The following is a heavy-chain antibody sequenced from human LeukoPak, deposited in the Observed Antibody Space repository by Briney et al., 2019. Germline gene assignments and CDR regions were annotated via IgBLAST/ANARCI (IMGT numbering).Heavy chain of an antibody. J-gene: IGHJ4*02. CDR1: GFTFSAYA. D-gene: IGHD2-2*01. CDR3: ARLTCDSTSCYGKYYFDH. V-gene: IGHV3-21*01. Sequence: PGGSQRLSCAASGFTFSAYAIDWVRQAPGKGLEWVSSINGDSSHIYYADSVKGRFTIARDNAKNSLHLQMNSLRAEDTAVYYCARLTCDSTSCYGKYYFDHWGQGTLVTVSS. CDR2: INGDSSHI.